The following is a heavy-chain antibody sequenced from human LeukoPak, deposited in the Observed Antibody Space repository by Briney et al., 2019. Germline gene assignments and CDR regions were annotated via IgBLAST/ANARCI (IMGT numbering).Heavy chain of an antibody. V-gene: IGHV3-48*02. Sequence: PGGSLRLSCAASGFTFSTYAMSWVRQAPGKGLEWVSYISGSSSIVYYADSVKGRFIISRDYAKNSLYLQMNSLRDEDTAVYYCARQGNIDYWGQGSLVSVSS. J-gene: IGHJ4*02. CDR3: ARQGNIDY. CDR2: ISGSSSIV. CDR1: GFTFSTYA.